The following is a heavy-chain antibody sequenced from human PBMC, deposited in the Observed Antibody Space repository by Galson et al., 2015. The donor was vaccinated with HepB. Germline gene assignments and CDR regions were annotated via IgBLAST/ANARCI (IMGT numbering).Heavy chain of an antibody. CDR1: GFTFSSCW. CDR3: ARSCPRERGELLCDY. CDR2: IKQAGSER. V-gene: IGHV3-7*03. D-gene: IGHD1-7*01. J-gene: IGHJ4*02. Sequence: SLRLSCAASGFTFSSCWMSWVRQAPGKGLEWVANIKQAGSERYYVDSVKGRFTISKDNAKNSLYLQMNSLRAEDTAVYYCARSCPRERGELLCDYWGQGTLVTVSS.